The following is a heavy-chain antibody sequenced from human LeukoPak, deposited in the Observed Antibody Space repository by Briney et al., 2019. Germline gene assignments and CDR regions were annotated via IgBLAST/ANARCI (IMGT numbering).Heavy chain of an antibody. Sequence: ASVRVSCKASGYTFTSYGISWVRQAPGQGLEWMGWISGYNGKTNYAQKLQGRVTMTTDTSTSTAYMELRSLRSDDTAVYYCARDYRDVLLWFGELSKWGQGTLVTVSS. CDR3: ARDYRDVLLWFGELSK. V-gene: IGHV1-18*01. CDR2: ISGYNGKT. J-gene: IGHJ4*02. CDR1: GYTFTSYG. D-gene: IGHD3-10*01.